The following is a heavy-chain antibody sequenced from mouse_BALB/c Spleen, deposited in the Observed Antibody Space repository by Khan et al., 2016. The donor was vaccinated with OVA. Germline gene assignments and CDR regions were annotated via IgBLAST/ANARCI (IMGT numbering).Heavy chain of an antibody. V-gene: IGHV2-2*02. Sequence: VQLQESGPGLVQPSQSLSITCTVSGFSLTSYGVHWVRQSPGKGLEWLGVIWSGGSTDYNAAFISSLSISKDNSKRQVFFKMNSLQANDTAIYYCARIFICTTDYAMDYWGQGTSVTVSS. CDR3: ARIFICTTDYAMDY. D-gene: IGHD2-14*01. CDR2: IWSGGST. CDR1: GFSLTSYG. J-gene: IGHJ4*01.